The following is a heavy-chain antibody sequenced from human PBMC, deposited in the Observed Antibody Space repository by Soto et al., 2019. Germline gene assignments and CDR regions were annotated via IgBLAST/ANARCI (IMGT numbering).Heavy chain of an antibody. CDR2: IIPIFGTA. V-gene: IGHV1-69*13. D-gene: IGHD6-19*01. Sequence: SVKVSCKPSRVAFSKFIVTWVRQAPGLGLEWVGGIIPIFGTANYAQKFQGRVTITADESTSTSYMEVNNLRSEDTAVYYCAKVRYSSPMGYYYGMDVWGQGTTVTVSS. J-gene: IGHJ6*02. CDR3: AKVRYSSPMGYYYGMDV. CDR1: RVAFSKFI.